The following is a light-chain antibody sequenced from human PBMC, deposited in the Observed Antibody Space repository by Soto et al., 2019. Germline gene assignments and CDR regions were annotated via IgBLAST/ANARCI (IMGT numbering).Light chain of an antibody. CDR2: LGS. J-gene: IGKJ1*01. CDR3: MQTLHTPRA. Sequence: DIVMTQSPLSLPVTPGEPASISCRSSQSLLHSNGYIYLDWYLQKPVQSPQLLIYLGSNRASGVPDRFSGSGSGTDFTLKISRVEAEDVGVYYCMQTLHTPRAFGQGTKVEIK. V-gene: IGKV2-28*01. CDR1: QSLLHSNGYIY.